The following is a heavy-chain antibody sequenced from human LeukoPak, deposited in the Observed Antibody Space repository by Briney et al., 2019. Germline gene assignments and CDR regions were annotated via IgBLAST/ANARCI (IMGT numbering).Heavy chain of an antibody. CDR1: GGSISSDY. CDR2: IYHSGSP. Sequence: SQTLSLTCTVSGGSISSDYWTWIRQPPGKGLEWIGYIYHSGSPKYNPSLKSRVTISVATSKNQSSLKLRSVTATDTAVYYCAKKGRTYTDYGGYYDYMDVWGKGTTVTVS. CDR3: AKKGRTYTDYGGYYDYMDV. V-gene: IGHV4-59*08. J-gene: IGHJ6*03. D-gene: IGHD4-17*01.